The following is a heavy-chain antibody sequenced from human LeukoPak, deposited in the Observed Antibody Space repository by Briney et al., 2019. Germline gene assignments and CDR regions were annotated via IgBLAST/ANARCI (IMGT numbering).Heavy chain of an antibody. J-gene: IGHJ4*02. V-gene: IGHV3-21*01. CDR1: GFTFSSYE. CDR3: ARGEGYYDSSGHFDY. D-gene: IGHD3-22*01. CDR2: ISSSSSYI. Sequence: PGGSLRLSCAASGFTFSSYEMNWVRQAPGKGLEWVSSISSSSSYIYYADSVKGRFTISRDNAKNSLYLQMNSLRAEDTAVYYCARGEGYYDSSGHFDYWGQGTLVTVSS.